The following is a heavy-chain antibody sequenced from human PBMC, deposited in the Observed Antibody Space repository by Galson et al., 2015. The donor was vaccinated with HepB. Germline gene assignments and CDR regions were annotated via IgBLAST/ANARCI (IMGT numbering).Heavy chain of an antibody. J-gene: IGHJ5*02. CDR1: GGSISSSSYY. CDR2: IYYSGST. D-gene: IGHD2-2*01. V-gene: IGHV4-39*01. CDR3: ARLCRRTSCLSLGFDP. Sequence: SETLSLTCTVSGGSISSSSYYWGWIRQPPGKGLEWIGSIYYSGSTYYNPSLKSRVTISVDTSKNQFSLNLSSVTAADTAVYYCARLCRRTSCLSLGFDPWGQGTLVTVSS.